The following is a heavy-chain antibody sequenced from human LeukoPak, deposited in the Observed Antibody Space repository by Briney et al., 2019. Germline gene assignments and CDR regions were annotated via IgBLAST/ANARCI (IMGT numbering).Heavy chain of an antibody. CDR2: INPNSGGT. D-gene: IGHD6-19*01. CDR1: GYTFTGYY. CDR3: ARDWGIAVAGTDY. V-gene: IGHV1-2*02. Sequence: ASVKVSCKASGYTFTGYYMHWVRQAPGQGLEWMGWINPNSGGTNYAQKFQGRVTMTRDTSTSTAYMELRSLRSDDTAVYYCARDWGIAVAGTDYWGQGTLVTVSS. J-gene: IGHJ4*02.